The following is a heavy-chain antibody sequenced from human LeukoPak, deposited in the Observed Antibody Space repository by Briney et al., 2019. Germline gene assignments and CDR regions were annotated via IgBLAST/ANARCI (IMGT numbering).Heavy chain of an antibody. CDR3: APNIVATLSF. V-gene: IGHV3-74*01. CDR1: GFTFSNYW. D-gene: IGHD5-12*01. CDR2: INSDGSST. J-gene: IGHJ4*02. Sequence: GGSLRLSCAASGFTFSNYWMHWVRQDPGKGLVWVSRINSDGSSTSYADSVKGRFTVSRDNAKNTLYLQMNSLRVDDTAVYYCAPNIVATLSFWGQGTLVTVS.